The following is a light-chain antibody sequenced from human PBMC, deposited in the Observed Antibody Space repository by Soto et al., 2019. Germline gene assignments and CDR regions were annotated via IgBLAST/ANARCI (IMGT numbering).Light chain of an antibody. J-gene: IGKJ4*01. CDR3: QQRSTWPVT. Sequence: EIVLTQSPATLSLSPGERATLSCRASQNIGNFLAWYQQKSGQAPRLLIYDASNMATGIPARFSGSGSRTDFTLTISSLEPEDFAVYHCQQRSTWPVTFGGGTKVEIK. V-gene: IGKV3-11*01. CDR1: QNIGNF. CDR2: DAS.